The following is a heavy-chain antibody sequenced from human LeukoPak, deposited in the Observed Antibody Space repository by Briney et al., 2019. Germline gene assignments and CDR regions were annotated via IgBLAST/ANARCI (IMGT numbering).Heavy chain of an antibody. J-gene: IGHJ4*02. V-gene: IGHV1-69*13. CDR3: ARDLVGNYYGSGLDY. D-gene: IGHD3-10*01. CDR1: GGTFSSYA. CDR2: IIPIFGTA. Sequence: SVKVSCKASGGTFSSYAFSWVRQAPGQGLDWMGGIIPIFGTANYAQKFQGRVTITADESTSTAYMELSRLRSDDTAVYYCARDLVGNYYGSGLDYWGQGTLVTVSS.